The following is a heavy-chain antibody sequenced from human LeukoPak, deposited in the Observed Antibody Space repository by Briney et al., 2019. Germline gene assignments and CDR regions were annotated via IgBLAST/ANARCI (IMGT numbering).Heavy chain of an antibody. CDR3: ARLRTNCGLPDD. V-gene: IGHV4-34*01. CDR1: GGSFSGYY. Sequence: SETLSLTCAVYGGSFSGYYWRWIRQPPGKGLEWLGEIYHSGSTNYNPSLESLATISVNTTKNQYSQKLSSEAAAETAVYYCARLRTNCGLPDDWGQGTLVTVSS. J-gene: IGHJ4*02. CDR2: IYHSGST. D-gene: IGHD1-1*01.